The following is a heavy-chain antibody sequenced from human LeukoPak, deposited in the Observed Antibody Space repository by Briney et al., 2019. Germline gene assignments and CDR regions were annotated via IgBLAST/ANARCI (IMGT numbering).Heavy chain of an antibody. J-gene: IGHJ5*02. CDR2: VLSDRST. V-gene: IGHV3-23*01. D-gene: IGHD1-1*01. CDR1: GFTFSSYV. CDR3: AKDITTATMGWFDP. Sequence: GGPLRLSCAASGFTFSSYVMSWVRQAPGKGLEWVSSVLSDRSTSYADSVKGRVIISRDNSKNILFLQMNSLRAEDTAVYYCAKDITTATMGWFDPWGQGALVTVSS.